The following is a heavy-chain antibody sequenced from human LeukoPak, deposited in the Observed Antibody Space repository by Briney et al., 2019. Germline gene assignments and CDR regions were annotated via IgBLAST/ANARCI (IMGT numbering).Heavy chain of an antibody. J-gene: IGHJ4*02. Sequence: ASVKVSCKASGYTFTSYYMHWVRQAPGQGLEWMGIINPSGGSTSYAQKFQGRVTMTTDTSTSTAYMELRSLRSDDTAVYYCARGGGYSGSYLAFDYWGQGTLVTVSS. V-gene: IGHV1-46*01. D-gene: IGHD1-26*01. CDR2: INPSGGST. CDR3: ARGGGYSGSYLAFDY. CDR1: GYTFTSYY.